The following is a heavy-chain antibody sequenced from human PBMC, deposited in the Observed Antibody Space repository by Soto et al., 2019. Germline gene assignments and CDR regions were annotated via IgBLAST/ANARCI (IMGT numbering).Heavy chain of an antibody. CDR2: ISYDGSNK. D-gene: IGHD5-12*01. Sequence: QVQLVESGGGVVQPGRSLRLSCAASGFTFSSYGMHWVRQAPGKGLEWVALISYDGSNKYYADSVKGRFTISRDNSKNTLYLQMNSLRAEDTAVYYCAKDPYVGAGYNPAHFDYWGQGTLVTVSS. CDR3: AKDPYVGAGYNPAHFDY. CDR1: GFTFSSYG. J-gene: IGHJ4*02. V-gene: IGHV3-30*18.